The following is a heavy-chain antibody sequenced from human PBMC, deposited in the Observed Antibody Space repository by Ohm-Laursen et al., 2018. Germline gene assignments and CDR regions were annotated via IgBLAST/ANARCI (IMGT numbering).Heavy chain of an antibody. Sequence: SLRLSCSASGFTFSSYWMHWVRQAPGKGLVWVSHINSDGSSTHYADSVKGRFTISRDNAKNTLYLQMNSLRAEDTAVYYCARDLGATNWFDPWGQGTLVTVSS. J-gene: IGHJ5*02. D-gene: IGHD4/OR15-4a*01. V-gene: IGHV3-74*01. CDR3: ARDLGATNWFDP. CDR1: GFTFSSYW. CDR2: INSDGSST.